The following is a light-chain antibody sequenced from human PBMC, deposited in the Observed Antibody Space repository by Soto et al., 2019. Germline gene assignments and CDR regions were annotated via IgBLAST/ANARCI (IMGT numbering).Light chain of an antibody. Sequence: EIVMTQSPATLSVSPGERAALSCRASQSVSSNLAWYQQKPGQAPRLLIYGASTRATGIPARFSGSGSGTEFTLTISSLQSEDFAVYYCQQYYNWPRTFGQRTRVEVK. CDR2: GAS. CDR3: QQYYNWPRT. CDR1: QSVSSN. V-gene: IGKV3-15*01. J-gene: IGKJ1*01.